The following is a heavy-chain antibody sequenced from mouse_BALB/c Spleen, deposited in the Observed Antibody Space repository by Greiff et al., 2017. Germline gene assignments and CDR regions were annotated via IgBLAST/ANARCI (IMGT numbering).Heavy chain of an antibody. CDR1: GFTFSSYT. Sequence: EVKLMESGGGLVKPGGSLKLSCAASGFTFSSYTMSWVRQTPEKRLEWVATISSGGSYTYYPDSVKGRFTISRDNAKNTLYLQMSSLKSEDTAMYYCTRGHPTMDYWGQGTSVTVSS. J-gene: IGHJ4*01. V-gene: IGHV5-6-4*01. CDR3: TRGHPTMDY. CDR2: ISSGGSYT.